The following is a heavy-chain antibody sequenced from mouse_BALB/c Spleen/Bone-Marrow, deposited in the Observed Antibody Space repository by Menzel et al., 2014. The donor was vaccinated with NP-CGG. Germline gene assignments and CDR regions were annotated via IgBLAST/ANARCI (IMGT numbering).Heavy chain of an antibody. J-gene: IGHJ3*01. V-gene: IGHV14-3*02. Sequence: EVQLQESGAELVKPGASVKLSCTASGFNIKDTYMHWVKQRPEQGLEWLGRIDPSNGNTKYDPKFQGKATITADTSSNTAFLQLSSLTSEDTDVYYCAMYYYGSSLFAYWGQGTLVTGSA. CDR1: GFNIKDTY. CDR2: IDPSNGNT. CDR3: AMYYYGSSLFAY. D-gene: IGHD1-1*01.